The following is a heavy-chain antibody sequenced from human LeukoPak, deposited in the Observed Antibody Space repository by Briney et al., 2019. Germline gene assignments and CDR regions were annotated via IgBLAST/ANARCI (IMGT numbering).Heavy chain of an antibody. V-gene: IGHV3-23*01. CDR1: GFTFSSYA. CDR3: VKDSCTSCPHALFDY. D-gene: IGHD2-2*01. J-gene: IGHJ4*02. CDR2: ISGSGGST. Sequence: DPGGSLRLSCAASGFTFSSYAMSWVRQAPGKGLEWVSAISGSGGSTYYADSVKGRFTISRDNSKNTLYLQMSSLRAEDTAVYYCVKDSCTSCPHALFDYWGQGNLVTVSS.